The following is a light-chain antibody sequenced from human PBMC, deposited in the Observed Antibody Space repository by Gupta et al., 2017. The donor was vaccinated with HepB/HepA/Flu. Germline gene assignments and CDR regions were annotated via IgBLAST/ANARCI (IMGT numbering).Light chain of an antibody. CDR3: QAWDSSTAYVV. J-gene: IGLJ2*01. V-gene: IGLV3-1*01. CDR2: QDT. Sequence: SYAVPQPPSMSVSPGQTASITCSGDKLGDKYACWYQQKPGQAPVLVIYQDTKRPSGIPERFSGSNSGNTATLTISGTQLMDEADYYCQAWDSSTAYVVFGGGTKLTVL. CDR1: KLGDKY.